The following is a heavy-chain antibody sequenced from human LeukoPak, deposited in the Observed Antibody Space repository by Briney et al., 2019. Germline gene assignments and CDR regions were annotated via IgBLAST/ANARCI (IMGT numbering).Heavy chain of an antibody. CDR2: IRYDGSNK. CDR3: AKGSITVFGVVSY. D-gene: IGHD3-3*01. V-gene: IGHV3-30*02. Sequence: GGSPRLSCAASGFTFSSYGMHWVRQAPGKGLEWVAFIRYDGSNKYYADSVKGRFTISRDNSKNTLYLQMNSLRAEDTAVYYCAKGSITVFGVVSYWGQGTLVTVSS. J-gene: IGHJ4*02. CDR1: GFTFSSYG.